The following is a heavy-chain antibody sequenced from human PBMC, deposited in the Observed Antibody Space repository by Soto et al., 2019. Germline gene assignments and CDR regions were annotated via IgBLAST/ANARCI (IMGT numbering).Heavy chain of an antibody. D-gene: IGHD6-13*01. CDR2: IYYSGST. J-gene: IGHJ4*02. CDR3: ARHDIAAAGHYFDY. Sequence: SETLSLTCTVSGGSISSYYWSWIRQPPGKGLEWIGYIYYSGSTNYNPSLKSRVTISVDTSKNQFSLKLSSVTAADTAVYYCARHDIAAAGHYFDYWGQGTLVT. CDR1: GGSISSYY. V-gene: IGHV4-59*08.